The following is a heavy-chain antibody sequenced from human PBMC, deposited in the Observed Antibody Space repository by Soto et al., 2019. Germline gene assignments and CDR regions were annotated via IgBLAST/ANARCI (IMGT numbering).Heavy chain of an antibody. Sequence: SETLSLACTVSGGSISSGGYYWSWIRQHPGKGLEWIGYIYYSGSTYYNPSLKSRVTISVDTSKNQFSLKLSSVTAADTAVYYCARGRYSGYDIDYWGQGTLVTVSS. CDR3: ARGRYSGYDIDY. J-gene: IGHJ4*02. V-gene: IGHV4-31*03. CDR1: GGSISSGGYY. D-gene: IGHD5-12*01. CDR2: IYYSGST.